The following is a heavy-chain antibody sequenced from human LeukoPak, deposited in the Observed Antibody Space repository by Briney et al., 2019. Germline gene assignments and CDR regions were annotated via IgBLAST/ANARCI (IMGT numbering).Heavy chain of an antibody. CDR1: GGTFSSYA. V-gene: IGHV1-69*05. J-gene: IGHJ3*02. CDR2: IIPIFGTA. CDR3: AKAITAAGSWDDAFDI. D-gene: IGHD6-13*01. Sequence: GASVKVSCKASGGTFSSYAISWVRQAPGQGLEWMGGIIPIFGTANYAQKFQGRVTITTDESTSTAYMELSSLRSEDTAVYYCAKAITAAGSWDDAFDIWGQGTMVTVSS.